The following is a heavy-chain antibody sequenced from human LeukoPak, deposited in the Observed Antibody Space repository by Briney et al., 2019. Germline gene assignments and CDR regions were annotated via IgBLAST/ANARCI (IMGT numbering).Heavy chain of an antibody. Sequence: GGSLRLSCAAAGFTFSTYDMSWVRQAPGKGLEWVSVIYSGGGTSYAGSVKGRFTISRDNSKNTLYLQMNSLRVEDTAVYFCARGPTFDCWGQGTLVTVSS. V-gene: IGHV3-53*01. CDR2: IYSGGGT. D-gene: IGHD4-11*01. CDR3: ARGPTFDC. J-gene: IGHJ4*02. CDR1: GFTFSTYD.